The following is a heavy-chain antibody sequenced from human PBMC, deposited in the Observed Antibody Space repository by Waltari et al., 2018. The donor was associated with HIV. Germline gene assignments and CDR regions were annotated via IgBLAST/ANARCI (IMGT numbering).Heavy chain of an antibody. CDR2: LRRDTYEA. CDR1: GFDFSRFS. Sequence: LVQSGGGEAQEGGSLLLSCSGSGFDFSRFSLNWVRQTLRRGLEWVASLRRDTYEANYLASVRGRFTISRDNAKSSAFLEMTGLRVEDTATYYCVRDDPGYVPIDYWGQGSQVIVS. J-gene: IGHJ4*02. CDR3: VRDDPGYVPIDY. D-gene: IGHD3-10*02. V-gene: IGHV3-21*04.